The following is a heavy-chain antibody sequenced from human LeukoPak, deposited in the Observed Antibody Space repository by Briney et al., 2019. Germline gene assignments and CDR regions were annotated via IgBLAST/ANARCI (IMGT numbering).Heavy chain of an antibody. CDR2: IKQDGSEK. J-gene: IGHJ4*02. Sequence: PGGSLRLSCAASGFTFSSYWMSWVRQAPGKGLEWVANIKQDGSEKYYVDSVKGRFTISRDNSKNTLYLQMNSLRAEDTAVYYCARDSGDYLPSDWGQGTLVTVSS. D-gene: IGHD4-17*01. V-gene: IGHV3-7*01. CDR1: GFTFSSYW. CDR3: ARDSGDYLPSD.